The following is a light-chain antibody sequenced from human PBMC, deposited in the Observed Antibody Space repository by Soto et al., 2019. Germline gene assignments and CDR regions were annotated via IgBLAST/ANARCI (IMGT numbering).Light chain of an antibody. CDR1: SSDVGSYNY. CDR2: EVR. Sequence: QSVLTQPASVSGSPGQSITISCTGTSSDVGSYNYVSWYQQHPGKAPKLMIYEVRDRPSGVSDRFSGSKSGKTASLTIFGRQAEDEADYCCSSCTTGTTQVFGGGTKLTVL. CDR3: SSCTTGTTQV. V-gene: IGLV2-14*01. J-gene: IGLJ2*01.